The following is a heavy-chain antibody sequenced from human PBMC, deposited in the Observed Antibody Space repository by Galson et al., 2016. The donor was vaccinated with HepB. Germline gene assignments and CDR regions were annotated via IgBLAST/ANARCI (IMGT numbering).Heavy chain of an antibody. CDR2: IYWDDDK. D-gene: IGHD1-1*01. CDR1: GFTISTRGVG. Sequence: PALVKPTQTLTLTCTLSGFTISTRGVGVAWIRQPPGKALDWLALIYWDDDKWHSPSLKSRLSVTKDTSTNQVFLKITNVDPVDTGTYYCVHTRQWNDGRYFDFWGPGTQVTVSS. V-gene: IGHV2-5*02. CDR3: VHTRQWNDGRYFDF. J-gene: IGHJ2*01.